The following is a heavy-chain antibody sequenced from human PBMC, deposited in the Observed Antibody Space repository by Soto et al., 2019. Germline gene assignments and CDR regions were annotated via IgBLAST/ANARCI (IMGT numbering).Heavy chain of an antibody. CDR1: GFTFSSFG. J-gene: IGHJ4*02. CDR3: AKDLREMATIRPDY. V-gene: IGHV3-30*18. Sequence: QVQLVESGGGVVQPGTSLRLYWAASGFTFSSFGIHWVRQAPGKGLEWVAVISYDGIDKNYGDSVKGRFTISRENSKNMVYLQMNSLRIEDTAVYHCAKDLREMATIRPDYWGQGIQVTVSS. CDR2: ISYDGIDK. D-gene: IGHD5-12*01.